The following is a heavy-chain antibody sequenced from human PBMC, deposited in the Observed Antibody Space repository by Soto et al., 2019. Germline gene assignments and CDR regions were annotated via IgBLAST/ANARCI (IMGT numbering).Heavy chain of an antibody. CDR2: ISAYNGNT. D-gene: IGHD1-26*01. CDR3: ARAQRGSHLDY. J-gene: IGHJ4*02. Sequence: GVSLKVSCKASGYTFTSYGICWVRQAPGQGLEWMGWISAYNGNTNYAQKLQGRVTMTTDTSTSTAYMELRSLRSDDTAVYYCARAQRGSHLDYWGQGTLVTVSS. V-gene: IGHV1-18*01. CDR1: GYTFTSYG.